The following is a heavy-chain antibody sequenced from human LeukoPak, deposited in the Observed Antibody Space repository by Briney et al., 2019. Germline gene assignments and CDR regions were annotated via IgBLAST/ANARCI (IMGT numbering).Heavy chain of an antibody. CDR1: GDSISSSSYY. CDR2: IYYSGST. CDR3: ARKRSGYYFDY. Sequence: SETLSLTCTVSGDSISSSSYYWGWIRQPSGKGLEWIGSIYYSGSTYYNPSLKSRVTISVDTSKNQFSLRLSSVTAADTAVYYCARKRSGYYFDYWGQGTLVTVPS. V-gene: IGHV4-39*07. D-gene: IGHD3-3*01. J-gene: IGHJ4*02.